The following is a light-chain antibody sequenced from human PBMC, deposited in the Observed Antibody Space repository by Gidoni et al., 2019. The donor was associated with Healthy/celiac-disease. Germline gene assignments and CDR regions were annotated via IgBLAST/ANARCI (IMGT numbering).Light chain of an antibody. CDR2: AAS. CDR3: QQSYSTPFT. Sequence: DSQMTQSPSSLSASVGDRVTITCRASQSISSYLNRYQQKPGKDPKLLIDAASSLQSGVPSSFSGSGSGTDFTLTISSLQPEDFATYYCQQSYSTPFTFGQGTRLEIK. J-gene: IGKJ5*01. CDR1: QSISSY. V-gene: IGKV1-39*01.